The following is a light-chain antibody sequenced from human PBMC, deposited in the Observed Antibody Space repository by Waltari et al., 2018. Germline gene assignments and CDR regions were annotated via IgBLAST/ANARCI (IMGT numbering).Light chain of an antibody. CDR2: AAS. CDR3: QQTNTFPT. V-gene: IGKV1D-12*01. CDR1: QGISNW. J-gene: IGKJ4*01. Sequence: DIQMTQSPSSVSASVGDRVTITCRASQGISNWLAWYQQKPGKVPKLLIYAASSLQSGVPSRFSSSGSGTEFTLTIGSLQPEDIATYYCQQTNTFPTFGGGTKVEI.